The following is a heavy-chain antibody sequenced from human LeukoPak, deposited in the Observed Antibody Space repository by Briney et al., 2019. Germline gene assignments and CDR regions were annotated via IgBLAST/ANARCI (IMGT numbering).Heavy chain of an antibody. J-gene: IGHJ4*02. CDR3: AKEPIVDY. CDR1: GFTFSNHA. V-gene: IGHV3-30*04. Sequence: PGGSLRLSCTASGFTFSNHAMHWVRQAPGKGLEWLTVISYDGRNEYYADSAKGRFTISRDNSKNTLYLQMNSLRAEDTAVYYCAKEPIVDYWGQGTLVTVSS. D-gene: IGHD3-22*01. CDR2: ISYDGRNE.